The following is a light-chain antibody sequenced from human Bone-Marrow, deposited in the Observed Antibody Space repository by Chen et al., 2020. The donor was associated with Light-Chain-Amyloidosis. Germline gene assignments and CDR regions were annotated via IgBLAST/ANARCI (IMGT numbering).Light chain of an antibody. Sequence: QSALTQPGSVSGSPGRSITISCAGTSSDVGGDIHVSWDKQHPDKATKLMIYEVTNRPSWVPDRFSCSKSDNTASLAIYGLQTDDEADYYCSSYTITNTLVCGSGTIVTV. J-gene: IGLJ1*01. CDR2: EVT. V-gene: IGLV2-14*01. CDR1: SSDVGGDIH. CDR3: SSYTITNTLV.